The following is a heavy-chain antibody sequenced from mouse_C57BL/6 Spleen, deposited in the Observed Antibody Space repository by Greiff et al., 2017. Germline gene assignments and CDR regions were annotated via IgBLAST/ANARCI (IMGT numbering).Heavy chain of an antibody. CDR3: ARSWDGYYDGMDY. CDR1: GYSITSDY. D-gene: IGHD2-3*01. V-gene: IGHV3-8*01. Sequence: EVQLQQSGPGLAKPSQTLSLTCSVTGYSITSDYWNWIRKFPGNKLEYMGYISYSGSTYYNPSHKSRISTTLDTSKNQYYLQLNSVTTEDTATDYCARSWDGYYDGMDYWGQGTSVTVSS. CDR2: ISYSGST. J-gene: IGHJ4*01.